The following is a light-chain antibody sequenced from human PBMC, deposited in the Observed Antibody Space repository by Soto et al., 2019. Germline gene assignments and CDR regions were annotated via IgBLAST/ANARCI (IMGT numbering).Light chain of an antibody. Sequence: ERVITQSPATLSVSPGEGVTLSRRASQTVPSRIAWYQQKPGQAPSLLIYGTSTRATGVPDRFSGTGSGTEFTLTISSLKSEDYAVYYCQQYKSWPPITFGQGTRLEIK. J-gene: IGKJ5*01. CDR3: QQYKSWPPIT. CDR1: QTVPSR. CDR2: GTS. V-gene: IGKV3-15*01.